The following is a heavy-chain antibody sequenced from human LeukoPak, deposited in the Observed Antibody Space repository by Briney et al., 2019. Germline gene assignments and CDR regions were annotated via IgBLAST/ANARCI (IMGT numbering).Heavy chain of an antibody. V-gene: IGHV3-23*01. J-gene: IGHJ5*02. CDR2: NSGSGGST. CDR1: GFTFSSYA. CDR3: ASSVLLSS. Sequence: GGSLRLSCAASGFTFSSYAMSWVRQAPGKGLEWVSANSGSGGSTYYADPVKSRFTISRDNSKNTLYLQMNSLRAEDTAVYYCASSVLLSSWGQGTLVTVSS. D-gene: IGHD3-10*01.